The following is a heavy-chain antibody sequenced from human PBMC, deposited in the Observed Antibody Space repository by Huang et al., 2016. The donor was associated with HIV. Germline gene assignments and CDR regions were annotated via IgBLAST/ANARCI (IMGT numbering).Heavy chain of an antibody. J-gene: IGHJ6*03. CDR1: NGSFSGFY. CDR3: ARKKRGYSPSGMDV. D-gene: IGHD5-18*01. V-gene: IGHV4-34*01. Sequence: QVQLQQWGAGLLKPSETLSLTCAIYNGSFSGFYWSWVRQSPEKGLEWIGEINHSGTPNYNPSSKSRVTMSVDTSKNQFSLRLTSVTAADTAVYYCARKKRGYSPSGMDVWGKGNTVIVSS. CDR2: INHSGTP.